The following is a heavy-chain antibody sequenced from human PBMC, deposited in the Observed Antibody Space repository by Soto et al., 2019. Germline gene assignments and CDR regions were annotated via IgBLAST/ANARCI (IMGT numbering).Heavy chain of an antibody. CDR3: ARDSCSGGSCYSGHDYYYYMDV. D-gene: IGHD2-15*01. CDR2: IYYSGST. J-gene: IGHJ6*03. CDR1: GGSISSYY. Sequence: PSETLSLTCTVSGGSISSYYWSWIRQPPGKGLEWIVYIYYSGSTYYNPSLKSRVTISVDTSKNQFSLKLSSVTAADTAVYYCARDSCSGGSCYSGHDYYYYMDVWGKGTTVTVSS. V-gene: IGHV4-59*12.